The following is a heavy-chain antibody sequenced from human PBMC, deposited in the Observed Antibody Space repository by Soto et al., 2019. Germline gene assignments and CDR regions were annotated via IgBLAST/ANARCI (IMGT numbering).Heavy chain of an antibody. J-gene: IGHJ4*02. V-gene: IGHV2-5*02. Sequence: ITLEESGPTLVKPTETLTLTCTFSGFSLTTGAGVGWVRQPPGKALEWLALVYWDDDKHYTPSLMSRLTSTKDISKGQVVLTMTNMDPVDTATYYCATLTADFWGPGTLVTVSS. CDR2: VYWDDDK. CDR1: GFSLTTGAG. CDR3: ATLTADF.